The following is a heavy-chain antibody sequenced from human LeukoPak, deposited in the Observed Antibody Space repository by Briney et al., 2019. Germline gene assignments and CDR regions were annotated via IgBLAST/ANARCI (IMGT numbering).Heavy chain of an antibody. CDR2: IYYSGST. Sequence: PSETLSLTCPVSGGSISSSSYYWGWIRQPPGKGLEWIGSIYYSGSTYYNPSLKSRVTISVDTSKNQFSLKLSSVTAADTAVYYCARGGLGGFGLLDYWGQGTLVTVSS. CDR3: ARGGLGGFGLLDY. V-gene: IGHV4-39*01. J-gene: IGHJ4*02. D-gene: IGHD2-15*01. CDR1: GGSISSSSYY.